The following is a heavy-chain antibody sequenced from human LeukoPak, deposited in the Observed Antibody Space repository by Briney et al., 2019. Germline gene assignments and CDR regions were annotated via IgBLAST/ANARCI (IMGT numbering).Heavy chain of an antibody. CDR1: GGSISSSSYY. CDR3: ASVWANLSSFDY. V-gene: IGHV4-39*07. J-gene: IGHJ4*02. D-gene: IGHD4/OR15-4a*01. CDR2: IYCSGST. Sequence: SETLSLTCTVSGGSISSSSYYWGWIRQPPGQGLEWIGSIYCSGSTYYNPSLKSRVTISVDTSKNQSSLKLSSVAAADTAVYYCASVWANLSSFDYWGQGNLVTVSS.